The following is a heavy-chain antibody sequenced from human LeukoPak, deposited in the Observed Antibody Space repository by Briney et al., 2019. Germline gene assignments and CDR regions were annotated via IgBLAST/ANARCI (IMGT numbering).Heavy chain of an antibody. J-gene: IGHJ4*02. Sequence: GGSLRLSCAASGFTSSSYAMSWVRQAPGKGLEWVSAISGSGGSTYYADSVKGRFTISRDNSKNTLYLQMNSLRAEDTAVYYCAKEYCSSTSCSIFDYWGQGTLVTVSS. D-gene: IGHD2-2*01. V-gene: IGHV3-23*01. CDR3: AKEYCSSTSCSIFDY. CDR1: GFTSSSYA. CDR2: ISGSGGST.